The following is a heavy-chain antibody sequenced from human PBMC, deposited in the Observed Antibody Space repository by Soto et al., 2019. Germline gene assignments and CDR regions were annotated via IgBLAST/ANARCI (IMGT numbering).Heavy chain of an antibody. V-gene: IGHV1-69*13. CDR3: ARDLYSTIYYYYGMDV. CDR2: IIPIFGTA. CDR1: GGTFSSYA. D-gene: IGHD6-13*01. Sequence: SVKVSCKASGGTFSSYAISWVRQAPGQGLEWMGGIIPIFGTANYAQKFQGRVTITADESTSTAYMELSSLRSEDTAVYYCARDLYSTIYYYYGMDVWGQGTTVTVSS. J-gene: IGHJ6*02.